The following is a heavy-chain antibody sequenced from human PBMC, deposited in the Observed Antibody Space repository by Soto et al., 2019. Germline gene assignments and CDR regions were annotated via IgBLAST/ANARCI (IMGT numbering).Heavy chain of an antibody. CDR1: GFTFSSYW. Sequence: GGSLRLSCAASGFTFSSYWMHWVRHAPGEGLEWVSAISGSGGSTYYADSVKGRFTISRDNSKITLYLQMNSLRAEDTAVYYCAKDMQSIAARHVSSGDDYWGQGTLVTVSS. V-gene: IGHV3-23*01. CDR3: AKDMQSIAARHVSSGDDY. CDR2: ISGSGGST. J-gene: IGHJ4*02. D-gene: IGHD6-6*01.